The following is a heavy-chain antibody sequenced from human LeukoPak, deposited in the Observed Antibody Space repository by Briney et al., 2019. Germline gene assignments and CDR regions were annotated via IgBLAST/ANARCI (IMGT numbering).Heavy chain of an antibody. CDR1: GFTFSSSA. J-gene: IGHJ4*02. D-gene: IGHD3-9*01. V-gene: IGHV3-73*01. Sequence: GGSLRLSCAASGFTFSSSAMHWVRQASGKGLEWVGRIRSKANSYATAYAASGEGRFTISRDDAKNTAYRQTNSLKTEDSAVYYCTTPYYDVLSGYYGYWGQGPLATVSS. CDR3: TTPYYDVLSGYYGY. CDR2: IRSKANSYAT.